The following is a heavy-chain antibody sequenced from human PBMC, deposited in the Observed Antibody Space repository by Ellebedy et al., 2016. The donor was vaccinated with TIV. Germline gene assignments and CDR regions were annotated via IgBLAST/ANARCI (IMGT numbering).Heavy chain of an antibody. CDR2: IIPIFGTA. V-gene: IGHV1-69*05. CDR1: GGTFSSYA. CDR3: ARDQRDSSVTNFDY. D-gene: IGHD4-17*01. Sequence: SVKVSCXASGGTFSSYAISWVRQAPGQGLEWMGGIIPIFGTANYAQKFQGRVTMTTDTSTSTAYMELRSLRSDDTAVYYCARDQRDSSVTNFDYWGQGTLVTVSS. J-gene: IGHJ4*02.